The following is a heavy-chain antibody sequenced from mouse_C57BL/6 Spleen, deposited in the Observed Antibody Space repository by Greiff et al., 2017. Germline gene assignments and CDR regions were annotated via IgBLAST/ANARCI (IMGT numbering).Heavy chain of an antibody. CDR3: ARRDGYYAMDY. V-gene: IGHV1-82*01. Sequence: VQLQQSGPELVKPGASVKISCKASGYAFSSSWMNWVKQRPGKGLEWIGRIYPGDGDTNYNGKFKGKATLTADKSSSTAYMQLSSLTSEDSAVYFCARRDGYYAMDYWGQGTSGTVSS. CDR1: GYAFSSSW. D-gene: IGHD2-3*01. CDR2: IYPGDGDT. J-gene: IGHJ4*01.